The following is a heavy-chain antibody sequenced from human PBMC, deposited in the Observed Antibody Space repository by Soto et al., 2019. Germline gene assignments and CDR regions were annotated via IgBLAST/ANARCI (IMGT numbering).Heavy chain of an antibody. D-gene: IGHD6-13*01. CDR2: IIPIFGTA. Sequence: QVQLVQSGAEVKKPGSSVKVSCKASGGTFSSYAISWVRQAPGQGLEWMGGIIPIFGTANYAQKFQGRVTIPAPESTVTAHMALSSLRSEDTAVYYCARDVIAAAGTAGWGQGPLLTVSS. J-gene: IGHJ4*02. CDR3: ARDVIAAAGTAG. CDR1: GGTFSSYA. V-gene: IGHV1-69*12.